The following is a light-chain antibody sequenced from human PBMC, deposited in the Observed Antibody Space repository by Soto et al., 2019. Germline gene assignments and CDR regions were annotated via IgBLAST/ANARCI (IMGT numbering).Light chain of an antibody. J-gene: IGKJ4*02. Sequence: EIVLTQSPGTLSLSPGERATLSCRASQSIGSTYFAWYQQKPGQAPRLLIYGASNRATGIPDRFSGSGSGTDFTLTISRLEADDFAVYYCQQYSGTPPITFGGGTKVEIK. V-gene: IGKV3-20*01. CDR1: QSIGSTY. CDR3: QQYSGTPPIT. CDR2: GAS.